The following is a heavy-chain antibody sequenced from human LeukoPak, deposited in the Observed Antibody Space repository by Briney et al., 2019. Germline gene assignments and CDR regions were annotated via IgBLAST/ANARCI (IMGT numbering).Heavy chain of an antibody. Sequence: ASVKVSCKASGYTFTSYAMHWVRQAPGQRLEWMGWINAGNGNTKYSQEFQGRVTITRDTSASTAYMELSSLRSDDTAVYYCARDFHYDFWSGYYAFDIWGQGTMVTVSS. J-gene: IGHJ3*02. CDR2: INAGNGNT. CDR3: ARDFHYDFWSGYYAFDI. CDR1: GYTFTSYA. V-gene: IGHV1-3*01. D-gene: IGHD3-3*01.